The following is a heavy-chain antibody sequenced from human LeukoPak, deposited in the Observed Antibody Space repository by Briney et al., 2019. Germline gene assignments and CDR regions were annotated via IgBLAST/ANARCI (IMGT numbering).Heavy chain of an antibody. CDR1: GFTFSSYA. D-gene: IGHD6-19*01. Sequence: QAGGSLRLSCAASGFTFSSYAMHWVRQAPGKGLEWVAVISYDGSNKYYADSVKGRFTISRDNSKNTLYLQMNSLRAEDTAVYYRATLYYHSSGWYIADYWGQGTLVTVSS. V-gene: IGHV3-30*04. J-gene: IGHJ4*02. CDR2: ISYDGSNK. CDR3: ATLYYHSSGWYIADY.